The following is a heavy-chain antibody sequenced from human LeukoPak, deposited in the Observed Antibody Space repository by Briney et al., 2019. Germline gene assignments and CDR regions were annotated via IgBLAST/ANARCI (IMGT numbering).Heavy chain of an antibody. J-gene: IGHJ6*02. CDR3: ASDGGLFSEAVAVVDHGMDV. CDR2: ISDDGSNK. D-gene: IGHD6-19*01. Sequence: GGSLRLSCAASGFTFSSYAMHWVRQAPGKGLEWVAVISDDGSNKYYAGSVKGRFTISRDNSKNTLYLQMNSLRAEDTAVYYCASDGGLFSEAVAVVDHGMDVWGQGTTVTVSS. CDR1: GFTFSSYA. V-gene: IGHV3-30-3*01.